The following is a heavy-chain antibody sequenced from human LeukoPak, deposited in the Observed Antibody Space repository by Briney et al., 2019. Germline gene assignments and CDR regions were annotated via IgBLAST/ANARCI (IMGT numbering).Heavy chain of an antibody. Sequence: SETLSLTCTVSGGSISSGAYYWGWIRQPPGKGLEWIGNIYYSGSTYYNPSLKSRITISVDTSKNQFSLKLSSVTAADTAVYYCARVSRAVMMILRWGQGTLVTVSS. CDR1: GGSISSGAYY. J-gene: IGHJ4*02. CDR3: ARVSRAVMMILR. CDR2: IYYSGST. D-gene: IGHD3-16*01. V-gene: IGHV4-39*07.